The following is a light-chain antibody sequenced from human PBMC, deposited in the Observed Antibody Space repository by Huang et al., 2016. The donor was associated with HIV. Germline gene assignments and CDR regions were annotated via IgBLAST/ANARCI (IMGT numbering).Light chain of an antibody. CDR1: QAISNH. V-gene: IGKV3-11*01. CDR3: QQRDDWLT. Sequence: EIVLTQSPGTLSLFPGQTTILSCRASQAISNHLAWYQQKPGQAPRLLIYDASNSVTGISPRFSGSGSGTDFTLTISSLEPGDFAVYYCQQRDDWLTFGGGTTVE. J-gene: IGKJ4*01. CDR2: DAS.